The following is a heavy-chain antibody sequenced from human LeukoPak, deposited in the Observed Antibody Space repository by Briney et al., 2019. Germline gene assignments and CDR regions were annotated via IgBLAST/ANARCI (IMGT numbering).Heavy chain of an antibody. CDR2: IIPIFGRA. Sequence: ASVKVSCKASRGTFSSYAISWVRQAPGQGLEWMGGIIPIFGRANYAQKFQGRVKITADESTSTAYMELSSLRSDDTAVYYCARDRRGRYCSSISCYLGCFDPWGQGTLVTVSS. V-gene: IGHV1-69*13. J-gene: IGHJ5*02. CDR1: RGTFSSYA. D-gene: IGHD2-2*01. CDR3: ARDRRGRYCSSISCYLGCFDP.